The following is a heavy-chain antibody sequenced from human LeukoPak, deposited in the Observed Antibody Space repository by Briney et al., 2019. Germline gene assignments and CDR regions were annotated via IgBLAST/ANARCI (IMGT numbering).Heavy chain of an antibody. J-gene: IGHJ4*02. D-gene: IGHD6-19*01. V-gene: IGHV5-51*01. CDR2: IYPGDSDT. CDR1: GYSFTNYW. CDR3: AKVAVGAFDY. Sequence: GESLKISCKGSGYSFTNYWLGWVRQITGKGLEWMGIIYPGDSDTRYSPSFQGHVTISVDKSISTAYLQWSSLKASDTAMYYCAKVAVGAFDYWGQGTLVTVSS.